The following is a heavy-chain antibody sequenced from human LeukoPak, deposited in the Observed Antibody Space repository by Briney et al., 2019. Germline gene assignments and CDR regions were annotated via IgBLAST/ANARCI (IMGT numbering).Heavy chain of an antibody. CDR3: WRGHDYGDCPSGF. J-gene: IGHJ4*02. D-gene: IGHD4-17*01. CDR1: GGSTSSSMYY. V-gene: IGHV4-39*07. CDR2: INHSGST. Sequence: SETLSDTCVAPGGSTSSSMYYRGWIRQPPGKGLEWIGEINHSGSTNYNPSLKSRVTISVDTSTNQFSLRLSSVTAADTAVYYGWRGHDYGDCPSGFWGQGTLVTVSS.